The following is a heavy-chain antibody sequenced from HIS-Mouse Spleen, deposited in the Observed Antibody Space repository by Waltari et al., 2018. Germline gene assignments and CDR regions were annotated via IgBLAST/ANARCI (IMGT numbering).Heavy chain of an antibody. CDR1: GGSISSSSYY. CDR3: AREIPYSSSWYDWYFDL. J-gene: IGHJ2*01. CDR2: ICSSGRT. D-gene: IGHD6-13*01. V-gene: IGHV4-39*07. Sequence: QLQESGPGLVKPSETLSLTCTVSGGSISSSSYYWGWIRQPPGKGLEWVGSICSSGRTYYNPSLKRRVTISVDTSKSQFSLKLSSVTAADTAVYYCAREIPYSSSWYDWYFDLWGRGTLVTVSS.